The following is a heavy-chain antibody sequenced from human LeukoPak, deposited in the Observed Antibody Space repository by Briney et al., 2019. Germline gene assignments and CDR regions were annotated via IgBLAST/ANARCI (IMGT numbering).Heavy chain of an antibody. CDR1: GGTFSSYA. Sequence: ASVNVSCKASGGTFSSYAISWVRQAPGQGLEWMGGIIPIFGTANYAQKFQGRVTITADESTSTAYMELSSLRSEDTAVYYCARGLSSSFEGGNYYYGMDVWGQGTTVTVSS. V-gene: IGHV1-69*01. J-gene: IGHJ6*02. D-gene: IGHD6-6*01. CDR2: IIPIFGTA. CDR3: ARGLSSSFEGGNYYYGMDV.